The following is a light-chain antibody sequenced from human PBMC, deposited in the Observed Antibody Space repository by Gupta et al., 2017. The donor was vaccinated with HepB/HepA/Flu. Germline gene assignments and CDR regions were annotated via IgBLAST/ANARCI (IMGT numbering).Light chain of an antibody. CDR2: GNS. CDR1: SSNIGAGYD. CDR3: QSYDSSRSVV. Sequence: SVLTHPPSVSGDPGQRVTISCTGSSSNIGAGYDVHWYQQLPGTAPKLLIYGNSKRPSGVPDRFSGSKSGTSASLAITGRQAEDEADYYCQSYDSSRSVVFGGGTKLTVL. V-gene: IGLV1-40*01. J-gene: IGLJ2*01.